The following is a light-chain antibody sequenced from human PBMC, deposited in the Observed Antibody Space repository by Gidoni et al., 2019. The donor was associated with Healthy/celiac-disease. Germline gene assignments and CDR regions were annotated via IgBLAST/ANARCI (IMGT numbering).Light chain of an antibody. CDR1: SSNIGNNY. Sequence: QSVLTQPPSVSAAPGHKVTISCSGSSSNIGNNYVSWYQQLPGTAPKLLIYDNNKRPSGIPDRFSGSKSGTSATLGITGLQTGDEADYYCGTWDSSLSAVVFGGGTKPTVL. V-gene: IGLV1-51*01. J-gene: IGLJ2*01. CDR3: GTWDSSLSAVV. CDR2: DNN.